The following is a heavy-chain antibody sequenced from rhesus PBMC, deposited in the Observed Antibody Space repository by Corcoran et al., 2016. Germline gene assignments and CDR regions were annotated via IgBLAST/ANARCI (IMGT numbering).Heavy chain of an antibody. Sequence: EVHLVQSGAEVKKPGASVKVPCKVSGYTFTEFSVHWGGKAPGKGLEWMGGVHPVYGTVIHAEKFQGRVTMTEDTSTDTAYMELSSLRSEDTAVYYCARSVGAYYFDLWGPGTPITISS. CDR2: VHPVYGTV. J-gene: IGHJ2*01. CDR3: ARSVGAYYFDL. V-gene: IGHV1-156*01. CDR1: GYTFTEFS. D-gene: IGHD2-39*01.